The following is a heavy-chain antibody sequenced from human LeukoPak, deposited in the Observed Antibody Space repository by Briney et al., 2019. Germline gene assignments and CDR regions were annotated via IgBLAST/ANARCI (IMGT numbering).Heavy chain of an antibody. CDR3: ARLNPPYDSSGYYLFFDY. CDR2: INPNSGGT. V-gene: IGHV1-2*02. D-gene: IGHD3-22*01. J-gene: IGHJ4*02. CDR1: GYTFTGYY. Sequence: ASVKVSFKASGYTFTGYYMHWVRQAPGQGLEWMGWINPNSGGTNYAQKFQGRVTMTRDTSISTAYMELSRLRSDDTAVYYCARLNPPYDSSGYYLFFDYWGQGTLVTVSS.